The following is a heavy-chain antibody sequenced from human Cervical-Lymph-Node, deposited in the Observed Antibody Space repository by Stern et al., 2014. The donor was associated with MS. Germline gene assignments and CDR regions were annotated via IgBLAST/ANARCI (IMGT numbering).Heavy chain of an antibody. D-gene: IGHD5-24*01. J-gene: IGHJ4*02. CDR2: IDSDGSTT. CDR1: GFSFSNYW. CDR3: ATLGWADY. Sequence: EVQLVEYGGGLVQPGGSLRLSCAASGFSFSNYWMHWVRQAPGKGLVWVSRIDSDGSTTGYADSVKGRFTISRDNAKNTLYLQMNSLRAEDTAVYYCATLGWADYWGQGTLVTVPS. V-gene: IGHV3-74*02.